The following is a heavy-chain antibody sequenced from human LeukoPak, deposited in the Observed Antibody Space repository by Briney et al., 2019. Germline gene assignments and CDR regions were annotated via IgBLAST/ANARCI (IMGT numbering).Heavy chain of an antibody. Sequence: ASVTVSCKASGYTFTGYYMHWVRQAPGQGLEWMGWINPNSGGTNYAQKFQGRVTMTRDTSISTAYMELSRLRSDDTAVYYCARVLGSYYHESYFQHWGQGTLVTVSS. V-gene: IGHV1-2*02. CDR1: GYTFTGYY. CDR2: INPNSGGT. D-gene: IGHD1-26*01. CDR3: ARVLGSYYHESYFQH. J-gene: IGHJ1*01.